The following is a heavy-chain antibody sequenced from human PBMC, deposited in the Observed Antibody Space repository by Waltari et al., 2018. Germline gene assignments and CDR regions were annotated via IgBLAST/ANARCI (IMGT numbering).Heavy chain of an antibody. CDR1: GYTFTGYY. CDR2: INPNSGGT. Sequence: QVQLVQSGAEVKKPGASVKVSCKASGYTFTGYYMHWVRQAPGQGLEWMGWINPNSGGTNYAQKFQGRVTMTRDTSISTAYMELSRLRSDDTAVYYCARPYYYGSGRGAFDIWGQGTMVTVSS. D-gene: IGHD3-10*01. J-gene: IGHJ3*02. CDR3: ARPYYYGSGRGAFDI. V-gene: IGHV1-2*02.